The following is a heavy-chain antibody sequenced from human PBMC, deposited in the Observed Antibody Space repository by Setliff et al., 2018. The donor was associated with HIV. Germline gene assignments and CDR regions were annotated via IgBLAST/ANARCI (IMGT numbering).Heavy chain of an antibody. CDR3: ATNVRVPGSSLDS. CDR2: IRNKFNSLAT. Sequence: GGSLRLSCAASGFAFVGAEIHWVRRASGKGLEWVGRIRNKFNSLATQYGESLEGRFTISRDDSKNTAYLQMRSLKTDDTAVYFCATNVRVPGSSLDSWGPGSLVTVSS. V-gene: IGHV3-73*01. CDR1: GFAFVGAE. J-gene: IGHJ1*01. D-gene: IGHD6-19*01.